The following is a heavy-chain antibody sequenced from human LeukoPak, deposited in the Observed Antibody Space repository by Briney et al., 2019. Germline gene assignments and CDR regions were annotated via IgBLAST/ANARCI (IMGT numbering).Heavy chain of an antibody. J-gene: IGHJ4*02. CDR2: ISGSVGST. Sequence: PGGSLRLSCAASGFTFSSYAMSCVRQAPGKGLEWVSAISGSVGSTYYADSVKGRFTISRDNSKNTRYLQMNSLRAEDAAVYYCAKDRDYGEPPVDYWGQGTLVTVSS. CDR3: AKDRDYGEPPVDY. V-gene: IGHV3-23*01. D-gene: IGHD4-17*01. CDR1: GFTFSSYA.